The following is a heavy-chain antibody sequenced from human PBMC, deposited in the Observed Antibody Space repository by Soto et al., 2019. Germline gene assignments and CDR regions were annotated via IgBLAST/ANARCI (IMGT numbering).Heavy chain of an antibody. CDR3: ARDTGYYDFWTGYYFDS. V-gene: IGHV3-7*05. CDR1: GFTFSVYW. CDR2: IKSDGSEK. J-gene: IGHJ5*01. D-gene: IGHD3-3*01. Sequence: EVQLVESGGGLVQPGGSLRLSCTASGFTFSVYWMSWVRQAPGKGLEWVANIKSDGSEKYYVDSVKGRFTISRDNAKNSLFLQMNSLRAEDTAIYYYARDTGYYDFWTGYYFDSWGQGTLVTVSS.